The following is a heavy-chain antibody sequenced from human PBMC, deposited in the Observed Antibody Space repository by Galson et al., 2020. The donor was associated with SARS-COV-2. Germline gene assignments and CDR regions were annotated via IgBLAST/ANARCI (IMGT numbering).Heavy chain of an antibody. CDR1: GDSFSSASYY. CDR2: IYYSGSS. D-gene: IGHD1-26*01. J-gene: IGHJ6*03. CDR3: VRLSQGSYYADYYYMDV. Sequence: SETLSLTCTVSGDSFSSASYYWGWIRQPPGKGLEWIATIYYSGSSYYNPSLKSRVSISVDTSKNQFSLKVSSVTAADTAVYYCVRLSQGSYYADYYYMDVWGKGTTVTVSS. V-gene: IGHV4-39*01.